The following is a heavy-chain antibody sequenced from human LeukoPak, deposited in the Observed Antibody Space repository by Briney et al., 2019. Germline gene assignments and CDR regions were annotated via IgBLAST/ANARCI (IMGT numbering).Heavy chain of an antibody. Sequence: GGSLRLSCAPSGFTFSSYWMHWVRQAPGKGLAWVSRISSDGTSTSYADSVKGRFTISRDNAKNTLYLQMNSLRAEDTAVYYCARVHYGDYVDYWGQGTLVTVSS. V-gene: IGHV3-74*01. CDR3: ARVHYGDYVDY. CDR1: GFTFSSYW. D-gene: IGHD4-17*01. J-gene: IGHJ4*02. CDR2: ISSDGTST.